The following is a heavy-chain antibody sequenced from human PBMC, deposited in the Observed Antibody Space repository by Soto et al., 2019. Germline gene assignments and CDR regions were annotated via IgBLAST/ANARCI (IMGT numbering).Heavy chain of an antibody. J-gene: IGHJ5*02. D-gene: IGHD2-2*01. Sequence: ASVKVSWKASGYNFTSHYMHWVRQAPGQGLEWMGIINPSGGSTSYAQKFQGRVTMTRDTSTSTVYMELSSLRSEDTAVYYCARLGAHYQSLDPWGPGTLVTVSS. CDR3: ARLGAHYQSLDP. CDR1: GYNFTSHY. V-gene: IGHV1-46*01. CDR2: INPSGGST.